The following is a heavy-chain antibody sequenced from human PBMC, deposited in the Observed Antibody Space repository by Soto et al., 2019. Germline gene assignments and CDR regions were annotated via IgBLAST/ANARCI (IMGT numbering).Heavy chain of an antibody. CDR1: GFTFSSYA. D-gene: IGHD5-12*01. J-gene: IGHJ4*02. CDR3: AREVDRDGYNFFDY. Sequence: GGSLSLSCAASGFTFSSYAMHWVRQAPGKGLEWVAVISYDGSNKYYADSVKGRFTISRDNSKNTLYLQMNSLRAEDTAVYYCAREVDRDGYNFFDYWGQGTLVTVSS. CDR2: ISYDGSNK. V-gene: IGHV3-30-3*01.